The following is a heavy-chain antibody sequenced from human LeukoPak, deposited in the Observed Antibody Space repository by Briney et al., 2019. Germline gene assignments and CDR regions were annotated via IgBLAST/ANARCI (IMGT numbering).Heavy chain of an antibody. J-gene: IGHJ6*03. CDR1: GGSFSGYY. V-gene: IGHV4-34*01. Sequence: PSETLSLTCAVYGGSFSGYYWSWIRQPPGKGLEWIGEINHSGSTNYNPSLKSRVTISVDTSKNQFSLKLSSVTAADTAVYYCARAQYYYYYYMDVWGKGTTVTVSS. CDR2: INHSGST. CDR3: ARAQYYYYYYMDV.